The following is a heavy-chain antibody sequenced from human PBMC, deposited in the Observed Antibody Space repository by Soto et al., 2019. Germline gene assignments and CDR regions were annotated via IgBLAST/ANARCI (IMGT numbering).Heavy chain of an antibody. D-gene: IGHD3-22*01. CDR3: ARCLYSYDSSSYFSGDAFDI. J-gene: IGHJ3*02. Sequence: EVQLVESGGGLVQPGGSLRLSCEASGFTFSSYWMHWVRQGPGKELVWVSRISSDGSSTNYADSVKGRFTISRDNAKNSLYLQMDRLIAADTAVYSWARCLYSYDSSSYFSGDAFDIWGHGKMVTVSS. V-gene: IGHV3-74*01. CDR2: ISSDGSST. CDR1: GFTFSSYW.